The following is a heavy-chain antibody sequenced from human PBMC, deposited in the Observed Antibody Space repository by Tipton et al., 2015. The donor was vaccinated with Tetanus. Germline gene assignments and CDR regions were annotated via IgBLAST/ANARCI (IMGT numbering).Heavy chain of an antibody. CDR3: ARAHCTDGVCNFDF. J-gene: IGHJ4*02. D-gene: IGHD2-8*01. CDR2: IYPGDSDT. Sequence: MQLVQSGGEVKKPGESLKISCKGSGYIFINYWIGWVRQKPGKGLEWMGIIYPGDSDTRYSPSFQGQGTISVDKSFNTAFLQWSSLKASDTSMFYCARAHCTDGVCNFDFWGQGARVTVAS. V-gene: IGHV5-51*01. CDR1: GYIFINYW.